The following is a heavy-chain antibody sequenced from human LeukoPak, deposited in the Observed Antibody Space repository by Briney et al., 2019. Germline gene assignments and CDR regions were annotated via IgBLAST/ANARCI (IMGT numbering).Heavy chain of an antibody. CDR1: GGSISSSSYY. Sequence: SETLSLTCTVSGGSISSSSYYWGWIRQPPGKGLEWIGEINHSGSTNYNPSLKSRVTISVDTSKNQFSLKLSSVTAADTAVYYCARVRCSSTSCLYFDYWGQGTLVTVSS. J-gene: IGHJ4*02. CDR3: ARVRCSSTSCLYFDY. V-gene: IGHV4-39*07. D-gene: IGHD2-2*01. CDR2: INHSGST.